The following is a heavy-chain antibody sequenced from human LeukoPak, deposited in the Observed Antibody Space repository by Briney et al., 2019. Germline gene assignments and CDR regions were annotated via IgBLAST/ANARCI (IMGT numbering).Heavy chain of an antibody. CDR2: ISGSGDST. Sequence: GGSLRLSCAASGFTFRSSAMSWVRQAPGKGPEWVSAISGSGDSTYYADSVKGRFIISRDNSKNTLYLQMNSLRAEDTAVYYCARDRITEGYLDYWGQGTLVTVSS. CDR3: ARDRITEGYLDY. D-gene: IGHD3-3*01. J-gene: IGHJ4*02. V-gene: IGHV3-23*01. CDR1: GFTFRSSA.